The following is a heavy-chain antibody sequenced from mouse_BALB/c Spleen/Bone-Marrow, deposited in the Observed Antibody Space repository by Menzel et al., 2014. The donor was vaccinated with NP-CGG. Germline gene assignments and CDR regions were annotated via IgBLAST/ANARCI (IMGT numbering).Heavy chain of an antibody. V-gene: IGHV7-3*02. CDR2: IRNKAYGYTT. CDR1: GFTFIDYY. D-gene: IGHD4-1*01. J-gene: IGHJ2*01. CDR3: TRDMGGILFDS. Sequence: EVHLVESGGGLVQPGGPLRLSCVTSGFTFIDYYMNWVRQPPGKALEWVGFIRNKAYGYTTEYSASVKGRFTISRDNSQSILYLQMNTLRAEDSATYYCTRDMGGILFDSWGQGTTLTVSS.